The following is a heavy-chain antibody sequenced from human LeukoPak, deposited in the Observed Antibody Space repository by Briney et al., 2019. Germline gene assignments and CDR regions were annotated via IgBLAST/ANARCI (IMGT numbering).Heavy chain of an antibody. CDR3: AKAREDYYGMDV. J-gene: IGHJ6*02. CDR1: GFTFDDYA. CDR2: ISWNSGST. Sequence: GGSLRLSCAASGFTFDDYAMHWVRQAPGKGLQWVPGISWNSGSTSYADSVKGRFTISRDNAKNSLYLQMNSLRGEDTALYYCAKAREDYYGMDVWGQGTTVTVSS. D-gene: IGHD1-26*01. V-gene: IGHV3-9*01.